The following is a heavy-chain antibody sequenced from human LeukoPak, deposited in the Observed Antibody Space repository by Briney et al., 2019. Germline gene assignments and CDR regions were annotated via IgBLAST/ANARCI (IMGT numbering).Heavy chain of an antibody. CDR1: GFIVSSNH. Sequence: PGGSLRLSCAASGFIVSSNHMHWVRQAPGKGLVWVSVLYAEGGTAYAASVEGRFTVSRDNSKNTLYLQMNSLRVEDTAVYYCARDQVGGGGDCYGDAFDLWGQGTLVTVSS. CDR3: ARDQVGGGGDCYGDAFDL. D-gene: IGHD2-21*02. J-gene: IGHJ3*01. V-gene: IGHV3-66*01. CDR2: LYAEGGT.